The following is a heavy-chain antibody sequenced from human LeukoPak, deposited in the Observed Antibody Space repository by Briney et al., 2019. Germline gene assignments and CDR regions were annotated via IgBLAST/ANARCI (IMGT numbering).Heavy chain of an antibody. CDR3: ARAYFSSSSCYFDY. V-gene: IGHV4-39*01. J-gene: IGHJ4*02. Sequence: KASETLSLTCTVSGGSISSSGFYWGWIRQPPGKGLEWIGTIYYSGGTYYNPSLKSRVTISVDTSKNQFSLKLSSVTAADTAVYFCARAYFSSSSCYFDYWGQGTLVTASS. CDR1: GGSISSSGFY. D-gene: IGHD2-15*01. CDR2: IYYSGGT.